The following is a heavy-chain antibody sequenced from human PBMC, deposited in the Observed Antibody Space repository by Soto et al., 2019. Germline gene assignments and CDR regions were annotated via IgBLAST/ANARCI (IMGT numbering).Heavy chain of an antibody. Sequence: PWETLSLTCTVSGGSISSYYWSWIRQPPGKGLEWIGYIYYSGSTNYNPSLKSRVTISVDTSKNQFSLKLSSVTAADTAVYYCARANYDFWSGYQFDYWGQGTLVTVSS. D-gene: IGHD3-3*01. CDR1: GGSISSYY. CDR3: ARANYDFWSGYQFDY. CDR2: IYYSGST. J-gene: IGHJ4*02. V-gene: IGHV4-59*08.